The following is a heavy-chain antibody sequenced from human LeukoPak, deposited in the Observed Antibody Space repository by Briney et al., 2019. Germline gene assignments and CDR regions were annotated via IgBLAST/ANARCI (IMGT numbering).Heavy chain of an antibody. V-gene: IGHV3-23*01. Sequence: QPGGSLRLSCAASGFTFSSYAMSWVRQAPGKGLEWVSGISGSGGSTYYADSVKGRFTISRDNSKNTLYLQMNSLRAEDTAVYYCAKIPLYSSSVGPDVGRSDWGQGTLVTVSS. D-gene: IGHD6-6*01. CDR3: AKIPLYSSSVGPDVGRSD. CDR1: GFTFSSYA. CDR2: ISGSGGST. J-gene: IGHJ4*02.